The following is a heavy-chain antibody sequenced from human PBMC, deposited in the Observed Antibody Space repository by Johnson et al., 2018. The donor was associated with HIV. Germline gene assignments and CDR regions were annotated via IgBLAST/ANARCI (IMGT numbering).Heavy chain of an antibody. Sequence: VQLVESGGGVVQPGRSLRLSCAASGFSFTKYAMHWVRQAPGKGLEWVAVISYDGSNKYYADSVKGRFTISRDNSKNTLYLQMNSLRAGDTAVYYCARGAGYNFCSGYYAGRNAFDIWGQGTMVTVSS. V-gene: IGHV3-30*14. CDR1: GFSFTKYA. CDR2: ISYDGSNK. D-gene: IGHD3-3*01. CDR3: ARGAGYNFCSGYYAGRNAFDI. J-gene: IGHJ3*02.